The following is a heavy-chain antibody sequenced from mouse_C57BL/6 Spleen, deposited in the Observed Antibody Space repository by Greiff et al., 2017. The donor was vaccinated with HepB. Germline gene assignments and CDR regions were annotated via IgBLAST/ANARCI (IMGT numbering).Heavy chain of an antibody. J-gene: IGHJ4*01. CDR1: GYTFTDYE. CDR2: IDPETGGT. V-gene: IGHV1-15*01. Sequence: QLQQSGAELVRPGASVTLSCKASGYTFTDYEMHWVKQTPVHGLEWIGAIDPETGGTAYNQKFKGKAILTADKSSSTAYMELRSLTSEDSAVYYCTRRGGGYAMDYWGQGTSVTVSS. CDR3: TRRGGGYAMDY.